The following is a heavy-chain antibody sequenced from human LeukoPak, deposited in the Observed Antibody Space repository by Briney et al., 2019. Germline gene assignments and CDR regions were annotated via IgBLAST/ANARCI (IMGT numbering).Heavy chain of an antibody. CDR2: IYYSGTT. Sequence: PSETLSLTCTVSGGSISSSSYYWGWIRQPPGKGLEWIGNIYYSGTTYYNPSLKSRVTISVDTSKNQFSLKLSSVTAADTAVFYCARRGISQGCYMDVWGKGTTVTISS. D-gene: IGHD6-13*01. CDR3: ARRGISQGCYMDV. J-gene: IGHJ6*03. V-gene: IGHV4-39*01. CDR1: GGSISSSSYY.